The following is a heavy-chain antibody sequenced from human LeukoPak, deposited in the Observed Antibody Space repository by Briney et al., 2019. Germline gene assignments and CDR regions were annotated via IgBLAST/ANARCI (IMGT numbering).Heavy chain of an antibody. V-gene: IGHV4-39*01. D-gene: IGHD3-22*01. CDR1: GGSISSSSYY. J-gene: IGHJ4*02. Sequence: SETLSLTCTVSGGSISSSSYYWGWIRQPPGKGLEWIGSIYYSGSTYYNPSLKSRVTISVDTSKNQFSLKLSSVSAADTAVYYCARYSPLHRPYSSGYSSFDYWGQGTLVTVSS. CDR2: IYYSGST. CDR3: ARYSPLHRPYSSGYSSFDY.